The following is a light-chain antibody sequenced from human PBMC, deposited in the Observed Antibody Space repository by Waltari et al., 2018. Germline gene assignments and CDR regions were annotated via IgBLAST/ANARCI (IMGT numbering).Light chain of an antibody. CDR2: DAS. V-gene: IGKV3-11*01. Sequence: EIVLTQSPATLSLSPGERATLSCRASQYVSNYLGWYQQKLGQPPRLLIYDASNRATCIPARFSGSGSGTDFTLTIDSLEPEDFAVYYCQQRSRWPLTFGGGTKVEIK. J-gene: IGKJ4*01. CDR3: QQRSRWPLT. CDR1: QYVSNY.